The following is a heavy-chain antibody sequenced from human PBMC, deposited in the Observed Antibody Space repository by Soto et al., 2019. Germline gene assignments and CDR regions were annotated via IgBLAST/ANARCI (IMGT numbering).Heavy chain of an antibody. CDR1: GGSVSSNSYS. CDR2: IYSTENP. J-gene: IGHJ6*02. V-gene: IGHV4-39*01. D-gene: IGHD2-2*03. CDR3: ARLSGYCVSTSCHGYDGMDV. Sequence: QLQLQESGPGLVKPSETLSLTCTVSGGSVSSNSYSWGWIRQSPGKGLEWIGTIYSTENPYYHPSLLSRVTLSVHTSMNEFSLSLSAVTAPDTAVYYCARLSGYCVSTSCHGYDGMDVWGQGTTVTVSS.